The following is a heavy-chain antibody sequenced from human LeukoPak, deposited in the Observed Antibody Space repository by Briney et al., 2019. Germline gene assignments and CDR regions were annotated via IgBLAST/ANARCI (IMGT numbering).Heavy chain of an antibody. Sequence: ASVKVSCKASGYTFTGYYMHWVRQAPGQGLEWMGWINPNSGGTNYAQKFQGRVTMTRDTSISTAYMELSRLRSDDTAVYYCARVSGYDFWSGYHDYWGQGTLVTVSS. CDR2: INPNSGGT. CDR3: ARVSGYDFWSGYHDY. J-gene: IGHJ4*02. D-gene: IGHD3-3*01. V-gene: IGHV1-2*02. CDR1: GYTFTGYY.